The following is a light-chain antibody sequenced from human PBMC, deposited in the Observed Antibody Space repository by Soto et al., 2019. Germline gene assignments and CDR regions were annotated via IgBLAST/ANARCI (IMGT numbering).Light chain of an antibody. J-gene: IGKJ1*01. V-gene: IGKV3-15*01. CDR2: GAS. Sequence: EIVMTQSPATLSVSPGERATLSCRARQSVNSNLAWYQQKPGQAPRLLIYGASTRATAIPARFSGSGSGTEFTLTISSLQSEDFAVYYCQQYNDWPPRTFGQGTKVEIQ. CDR1: QSVNSN. CDR3: QQYNDWPPRT.